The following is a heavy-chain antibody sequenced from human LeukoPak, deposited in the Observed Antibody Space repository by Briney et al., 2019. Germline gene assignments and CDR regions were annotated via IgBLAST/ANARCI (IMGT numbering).Heavy chain of an antibody. CDR3: ARYEMDV. J-gene: IGHJ6*02. CDR1: GFTFNMYW. CDR2: INRDGSEK. Sequence: PGGSLRLSCAASGFTFNMYWMIWVRQAPGKGLEWVANINRDGSEKYCVDSVKGRFTVSRDNAKNSLYLEMSSLRAEDTAVYYCARYEMDVWGQGTTVIVSS. D-gene: IGHD3-3*01. V-gene: IGHV3-7*01.